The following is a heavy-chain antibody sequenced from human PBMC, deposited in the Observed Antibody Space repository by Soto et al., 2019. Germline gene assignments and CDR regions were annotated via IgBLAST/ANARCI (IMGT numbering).Heavy chain of an antibody. D-gene: IGHD2-2*01. Sequence: PSETLSLTCAVYGGSFSGYYWSWIRQPPGKGLEWIGEINHSGSTNYNPSLKSRVTISVDTSKNQFSLKLSSVTAADTAVYYCCRRVVPAADRANWFDPWGQGTLVTVSS. V-gene: IGHV4-34*01. J-gene: IGHJ5*02. CDR3: CRRVVPAADRANWFDP. CDR1: GGSFSGYY. CDR2: INHSGST.